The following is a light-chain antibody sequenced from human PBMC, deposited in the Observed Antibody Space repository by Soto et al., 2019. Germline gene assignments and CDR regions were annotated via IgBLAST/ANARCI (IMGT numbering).Light chain of an antibody. CDR2: GVT. Sequence: QSVLTQPPSASGTPGQRVTISCSGSGSDIGAYNYVSWYQQHPGKAPKLLIHGVTRRPSGVSSRFSASKSAYTASLTISGLQAEDEADYYCNSYAGGNNLVFGGGTKLTVL. V-gene: IGLV2-8*01. J-gene: IGLJ2*01. CDR1: GSDIGAYNY. CDR3: NSYAGGNNLV.